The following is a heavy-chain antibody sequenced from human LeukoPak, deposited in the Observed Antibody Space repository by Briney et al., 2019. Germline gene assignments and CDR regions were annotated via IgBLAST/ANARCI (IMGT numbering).Heavy chain of an antibody. CDR2: IYTSGST. CDR3: ARDPMVRGEVSGEYFDY. V-gene: IGHV4-4*07. CDR1: GGSISIYY. J-gene: IGHJ4*02. Sequence: SETLSLTCTVSGGSISIYYWSWIRQPAGKGLEWIGRIYTSGSTNYNPSLKSRVTMSVDTSKNQFSLKLSSVTAADTAVYYCARDPMVRGEVSGEYFDYWGQGTLVTVSS. D-gene: IGHD3-10*01.